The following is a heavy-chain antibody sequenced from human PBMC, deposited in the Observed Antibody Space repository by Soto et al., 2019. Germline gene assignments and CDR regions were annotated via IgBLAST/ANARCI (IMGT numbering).Heavy chain of an antibody. CDR3: SHRSSTSGVFDY. CDR2: IYWDGDE. V-gene: IGHV2-5*02. D-gene: IGHD2-2*01. CDR1: GFSLSTSGVG. J-gene: IGHJ4*02. Sequence: QITLKESGPTLVKPTQTLTLTCTFSGFSLSTSGVGXXXXXXXXXKALEWLALIYWDGDERYSPSLRTRLTITXXXXKSQXVXTMXXXDXXDTATYYCSHRSSTSGVFDYWGQGTLVTVSS.